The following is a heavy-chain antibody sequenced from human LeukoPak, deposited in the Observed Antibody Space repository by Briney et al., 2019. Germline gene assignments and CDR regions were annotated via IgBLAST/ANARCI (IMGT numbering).Heavy chain of an antibody. D-gene: IGHD2-15*01. V-gene: IGHV4-61*03. CDR3: ARVVANYYYGMDV. Sequence: PSQTLSLTCTVSGGSISSGDYYWSWIRQPPGKRLEWIGYIYYSGITNYNPSLKSRVTISVDTSKNHFSLKLSSVTAADTAVYYCARVVANYYYGMDVWGQGTTVTVSS. CDR2: IYYSGIT. CDR1: GGSISSGDYY. J-gene: IGHJ6*02.